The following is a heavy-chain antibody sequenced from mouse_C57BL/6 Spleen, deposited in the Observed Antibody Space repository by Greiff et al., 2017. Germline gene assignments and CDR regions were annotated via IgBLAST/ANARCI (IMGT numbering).Heavy chain of an antibody. CDR1: GYTFTTYP. Sequence: VKLMESGAELVKPGASVKMSCKASGYTFTTYPIEWMKQNHGKSLEWIGNFHPYNDDTKYNEKFKGKATLTVEKSSSTVYLELSRLTSDDSAVYYCARSGDYEDYAMDYWGQGTSVTVSS. CDR3: ARSGDYEDYAMDY. J-gene: IGHJ4*01. CDR2: FHPYNDDT. V-gene: IGHV1-47*01. D-gene: IGHD2-4*01.